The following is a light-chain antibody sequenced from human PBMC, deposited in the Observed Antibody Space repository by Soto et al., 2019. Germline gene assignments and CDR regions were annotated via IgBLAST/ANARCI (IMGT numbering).Light chain of an antibody. CDR1: QSVYSSY. Sequence: EIVLTQSPGTLSFSPGERATLSCRASQSVYSSYLAWYQQKPGQAPRLLIYGASSRATGIPDRFSGSGSGTDFTLTISRLEPEDFAVYYCQQYGGSLLSFGGGTKVDIK. CDR2: GAS. J-gene: IGKJ4*01. V-gene: IGKV3-20*01. CDR3: QQYGGSLLS.